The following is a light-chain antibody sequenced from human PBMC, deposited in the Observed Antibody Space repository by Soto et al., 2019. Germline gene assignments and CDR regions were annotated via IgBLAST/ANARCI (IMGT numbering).Light chain of an antibody. Sequence: QSVPTKPASVSGSPGQSITISCTGTSSDIGSHDYVSWYQHHPGKAPKLIIYEVTNRPSGVSDRFSGSKSGSTASLTISGLQAEDEADYHCTSYTSNTALVFGTGTKVTVL. CDR1: SSDIGSHDY. CDR2: EVT. V-gene: IGLV2-14*01. J-gene: IGLJ1*01. CDR3: TSYTSNTALV.